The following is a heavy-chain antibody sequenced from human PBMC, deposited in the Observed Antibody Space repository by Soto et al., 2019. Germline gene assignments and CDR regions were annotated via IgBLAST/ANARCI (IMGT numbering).Heavy chain of an antibody. Sequence: PSETLSLTCAVSGVSISSSNWWSWVRQPPGKGLEWIGEIYHSGSTNYNPSLKSRVTISADKSKNQFSLKLSSVTAADTAMYYCAAIAAAEWFDPWGQGTLVTVSS. J-gene: IGHJ5*02. D-gene: IGHD6-13*01. V-gene: IGHV4-4*02. CDR1: GVSISSSNW. CDR2: IYHSGST. CDR3: AAIAAAEWFDP.